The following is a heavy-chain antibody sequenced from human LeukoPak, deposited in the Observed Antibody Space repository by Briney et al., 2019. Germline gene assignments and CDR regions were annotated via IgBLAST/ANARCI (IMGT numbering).Heavy chain of an antibody. J-gene: IGHJ4*02. CDR3: ARSDYGGNSAVFDY. Sequence: MPSETLSLTCTVSGGSISSYYWSWIRQPPGKGLEWIGYIYYSGSTNYNPSLKSRVTISVDTSKNQFSLKLSSVTAADTAVYYCARSDYGGNSAVFDYWGQGTLVTVSS. CDR1: GGSISSYY. D-gene: IGHD4-23*01. V-gene: IGHV4-59*08. CDR2: IYYSGST.